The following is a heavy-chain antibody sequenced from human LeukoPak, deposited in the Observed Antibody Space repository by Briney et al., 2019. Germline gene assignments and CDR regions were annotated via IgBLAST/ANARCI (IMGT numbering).Heavy chain of an antibody. CDR2: LNPNSGST. CDR1: GYTFTSYD. D-gene: IGHD6-19*01. V-gene: IGHV1-8*03. Sequence: ASVKVSCKASGYTFTSYDINWVRQATGQGLEWMGWLNPNSGSTGYAQKFQGRVTITRNTSINTAYMELSSLTSEDTAVYYCARMTVSGRDNWFDPWGQGTLVTVSS. CDR3: ARMTVSGRDNWFDP. J-gene: IGHJ5*02.